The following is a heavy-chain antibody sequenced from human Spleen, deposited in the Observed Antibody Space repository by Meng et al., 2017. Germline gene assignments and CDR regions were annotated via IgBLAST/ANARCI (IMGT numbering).Heavy chain of an antibody. CDR3: ARSFIAAPGGGH. Sequence: EVQLLESGGGLVQPGGSLRLSCAASGFTVSRNYMSWVRQAPGKGLEWVSFIDNGGSAYYADSVKGKFTVSRDNFKNTLYLQMNSLRAEDTAVYYCARSFIAAPGGGHWGQGTLVTVSS. CDR1: GFTVSRNY. J-gene: IGHJ4*02. CDR2: IDNGGSA. D-gene: IGHD6-13*01. V-gene: IGHV3-66*01.